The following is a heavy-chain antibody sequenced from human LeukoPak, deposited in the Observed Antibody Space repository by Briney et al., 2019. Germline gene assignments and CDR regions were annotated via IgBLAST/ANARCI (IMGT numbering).Heavy chain of an antibody. CDR1: GGSLSSYY. D-gene: IGHD1-26*01. CDR2: IYYSGST. CDR3: AILRSYVRYYYYMDV. V-gene: IGHV4-59*08. J-gene: IGHJ6*03. Sequence: SETLSLTCTVSGGSLSSYYWSWIRQPPGKGLEWSGYIYYSGSTNYNPSLKSRVTISVDTSKNQFSLKLSSVTAADTAVYYCAILRSYVRYYYYMDVWGKGTTATVPS.